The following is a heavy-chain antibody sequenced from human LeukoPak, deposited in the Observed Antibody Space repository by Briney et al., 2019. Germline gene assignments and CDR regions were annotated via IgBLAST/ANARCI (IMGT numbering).Heavy chain of an antibody. V-gene: IGHV3-23*01. D-gene: IGHD3-10*01. CDR1: GFTFSSYA. CDR2: ISGSGGST. Sequence: GGSLRLSCAASGFTFSSYAMSWVRQAPGKGLEWVSAISGSGGSTNYADSVKGRFTISRDNSKNTLYLQMNSLRAEDTAVYYCAEDRMVRGVIIDYWGQGTLVTVSS. J-gene: IGHJ4*02. CDR3: AEDRMVRGVIIDY.